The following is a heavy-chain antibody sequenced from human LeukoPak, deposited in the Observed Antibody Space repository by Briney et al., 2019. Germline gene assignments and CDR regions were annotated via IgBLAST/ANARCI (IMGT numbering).Heavy chain of an antibody. J-gene: IGHJ4*02. Sequence: SETLSLTCAVSGGSISSSNWWSWVRQPPGKGLEWIGEIYHSGSTNYNPSLKSRVTISVDKSKNQFSLKLSSVTAADTAVYYCARDTFARGSYYGYWGQGTLVTVSS. CDR1: GGSISSSNW. D-gene: IGHD3-16*01. CDR3: ARDTFARGSYYGY. CDR2: IYHSGST. V-gene: IGHV4-4*02.